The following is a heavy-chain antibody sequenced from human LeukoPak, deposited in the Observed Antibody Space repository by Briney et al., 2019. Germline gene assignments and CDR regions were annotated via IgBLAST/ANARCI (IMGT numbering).Heavy chain of an antibody. V-gene: IGHV1-69*01. CDR2: IIPIFGTA. J-gene: IGHJ5*02. D-gene: IGHD2-2*01. CDR3: ARGPVDCSSTSCYGDNWFDP. Sequence: GSSVKVSCKASGGTFSSYAISWVRQAPGQGLEWMGGIIPIFGTANYAQKFQGRVTITADESTSTAYMELSSLRCEDTAVYYCARGPVDCSSTSCYGDNWFDPWGQGTLVTVSS. CDR1: GGTFSSYA.